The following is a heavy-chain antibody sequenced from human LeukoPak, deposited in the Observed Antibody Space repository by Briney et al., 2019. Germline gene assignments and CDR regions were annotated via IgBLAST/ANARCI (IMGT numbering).Heavy chain of an antibody. Sequence: GGSLRLSCAASGFTFSSYGMHWVRQAPGKGLEWVAVIYYDGSNKYYADSVKGRFTISRDNSKNTLYLQMNSLRAEDTAVYYCARGKDTAMILDYWGQGTLVTVSS. D-gene: IGHD5-18*01. CDR1: GFTFSSYG. CDR2: IYYDGSNK. CDR3: ARGKDTAMILDY. V-gene: IGHV3-30*03. J-gene: IGHJ4*02.